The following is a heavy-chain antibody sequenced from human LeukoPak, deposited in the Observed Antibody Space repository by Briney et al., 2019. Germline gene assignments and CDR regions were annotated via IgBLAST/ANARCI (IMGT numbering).Heavy chain of an antibody. V-gene: IGHV3-23*01. CDR3: AKDLRSAWYFDY. Sequence: PGGSLRLYCAASGFTFSSYAMSWVRQAPGRGLEWVSAISGSGGSTYYADSVKGRFTISRDNSKNTLYLQMNSLRAEDTAVYYCAKDLRSAWYFDYWGQGTLVTVSS. D-gene: IGHD2-15*01. CDR2: ISGSGGST. CDR1: GFTFSSYA. J-gene: IGHJ4*02.